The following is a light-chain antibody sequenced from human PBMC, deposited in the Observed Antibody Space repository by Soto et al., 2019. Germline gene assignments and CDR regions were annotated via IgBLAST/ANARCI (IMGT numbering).Light chain of an antibody. V-gene: IGKV3-20*01. CDR3: QQYADPPVT. Sequence: NVVEPAPGTLALSPGEKATLSCRASQSVPQNYLGWFQQRPGQAPRLLIYDVSKRATGIPDRFSGSGSETDFTLTISRLEPEDFAVYYCQQYADPPVTFGGGTKVEIK. CDR2: DVS. CDR1: QSVPQNY. J-gene: IGKJ4*01.